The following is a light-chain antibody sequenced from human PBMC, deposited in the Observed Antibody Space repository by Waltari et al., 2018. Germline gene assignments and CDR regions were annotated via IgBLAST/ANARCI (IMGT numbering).Light chain of an antibody. CDR1: SSDVGGYNY. Sequence: QSALTQPASVSGSPGQSLTISCPGTSSDVGGYNYVSLYQQHPGKAPKLMIYDVSNRPSGVSNRFSGSKSGNTASLTISGLQAEDEADYYCSSYTSSSTLDWVFGGGTKLTVL. CDR3: SSYTSSSTLDWV. CDR2: DVS. J-gene: IGLJ3*02. V-gene: IGLV2-14*01.